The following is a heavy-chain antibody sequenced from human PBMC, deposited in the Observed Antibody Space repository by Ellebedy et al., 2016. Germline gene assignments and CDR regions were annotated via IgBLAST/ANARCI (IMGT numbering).Heavy chain of an antibody. CDR3: VRDAVNNYLWATYRWDF. CDR2: IKTDGSEQ. J-gene: IGHJ4*02. Sequence: GESLKISCAVSGFTFSSRWMSWVRQAPGKGLEWMTNIKTDGSEQYYVDSVKGRFSISRDNTQNLIYLQMNSLRVEDTAVYYCVRDAVNNYLWATYRWDFWGQGTLVTVSS. V-gene: IGHV3-7*03. CDR1: GFTFSSRW. D-gene: IGHD3-16*02.